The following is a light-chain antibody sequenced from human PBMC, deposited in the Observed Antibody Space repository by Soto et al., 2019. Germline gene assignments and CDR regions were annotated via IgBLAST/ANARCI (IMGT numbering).Light chain of an antibody. Sequence: EIVLTQSPATLSLSPGERATLSCRASQSVSSYLAWYQQKPGQAPRLLIYDASNRATGIPARFSSRGSGTDFTLTISSLEPEDFAVYYCQQRSKWPPITFGGGTKVEIK. CDR2: DAS. CDR3: QQRSKWPPIT. CDR1: QSVSSY. V-gene: IGKV3-11*01. J-gene: IGKJ4*01.